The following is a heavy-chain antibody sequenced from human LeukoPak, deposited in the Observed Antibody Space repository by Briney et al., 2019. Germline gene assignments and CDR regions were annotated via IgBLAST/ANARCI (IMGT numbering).Heavy chain of an antibody. CDR2: ISSTSSYI. D-gene: IGHD3-10*02. Sequence: GGSLRLSCEASGFSFSSYNMDWVRQAPGKGLEWVSSISSTSSYIYYADSVKGRFTISRDKDKNSVYLQMTSLRAEDTAVYYCAELGITMIGGVWGKGTTVTISS. J-gene: IGHJ6*04. CDR1: GFSFSSYN. V-gene: IGHV3-21*01. CDR3: AELGITMIGGV.